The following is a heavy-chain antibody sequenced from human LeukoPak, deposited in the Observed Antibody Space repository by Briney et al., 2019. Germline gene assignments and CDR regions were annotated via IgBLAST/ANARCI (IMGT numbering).Heavy chain of an antibody. J-gene: IGHJ4*02. CDR1: GGSISGYY. CDR2: IYYSGST. D-gene: IGHD6-13*01. Sequence: SSETLSLTCTVSGGSISGYYWSWIRQPPGKGLEWIGYIYYSGSTNYNPSLKSRVTISVDTSKNQFSLKLSSVTAADTAVYYCARQGYNCIWYKIDYWGQGSLVTVSS. V-gene: IGHV4-59*08. CDR3: ARQGYNCIWYKIDY.